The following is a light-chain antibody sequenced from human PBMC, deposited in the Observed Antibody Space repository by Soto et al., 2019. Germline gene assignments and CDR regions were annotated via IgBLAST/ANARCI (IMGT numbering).Light chain of an antibody. CDR3: QQSHTTPLT. J-gene: IGKJ4*01. Sequence: DVQLTQSPSSLSTSVGDGVTITCRASESISTYLHWYQQKPGKAPKVLIYDASSLQSGVPSRFRGSGSGAEFTLTISSLQPEDLATYYCQQSHTTPLTFGGGTKVEIK. V-gene: IGKV1-39*01. CDR2: DAS. CDR1: ESISTY.